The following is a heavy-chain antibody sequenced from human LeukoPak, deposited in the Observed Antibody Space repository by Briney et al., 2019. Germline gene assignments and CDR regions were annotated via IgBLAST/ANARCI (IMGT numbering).Heavy chain of an antibody. D-gene: IGHD6-13*01. Sequence: GRSLRLSCAASGFTFSNYAMHWVRQAPGKGLEWVAVISYDGNNKYYADSVKGRFTISRDNSKNTLYLQMSSLRAEDTAVYYCAMGVSSSWYLDYWGKGTLVTVSS. CDR3: AMGVSSSWYLDY. CDR2: ISYDGNNK. V-gene: IGHV3-30*04. J-gene: IGHJ4*02. CDR1: GFTFSNYA.